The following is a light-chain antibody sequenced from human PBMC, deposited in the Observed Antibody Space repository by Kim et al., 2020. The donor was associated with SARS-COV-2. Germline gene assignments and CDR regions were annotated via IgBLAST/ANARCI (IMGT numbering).Light chain of an antibody. V-gene: IGLV1-44*01. CDR2: DNN. J-gene: IGLJ1*01. CDR1: SSNIGSKT. Sequence: QSVLTQSPSVSGTPGQKVTISCSGSSSNIGSKTATWFQQLPGTAPKLLIFDNNQRPSGVHDRFSGSKSGTSASLAINGLQSEDEADYYCATWDDSLIGYVFGTGTKVTVL. CDR3: ATWDDSLIGYV.